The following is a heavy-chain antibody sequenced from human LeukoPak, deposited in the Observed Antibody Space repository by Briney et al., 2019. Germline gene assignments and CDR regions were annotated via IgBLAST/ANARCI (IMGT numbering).Heavy chain of an antibody. V-gene: IGHV3-7*01. J-gene: IGHJ4*02. D-gene: IGHD2-2*01. CDR2: IKKDGSEE. Sequence: PGGSLRLSCAASGFTFSSYWMNWVRQAPGKGLEWVANIKKDGSEEFYVDSVKGRFTISRDNSKNTLYLQMNSLRAEDTAVYYCAKALPIVVVPAAIDYWGQGTLVTVSS. CDR3: AKALPIVVVPAAIDY. CDR1: GFTFSSYW.